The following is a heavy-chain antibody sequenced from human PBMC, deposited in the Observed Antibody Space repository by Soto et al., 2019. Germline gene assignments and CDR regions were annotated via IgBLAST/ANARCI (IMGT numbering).Heavy chain of an antibody. CDR2: IHDSGTT. CDR3: ARGGASSKWLDP. J-gene: IGHJ5*02. CDR1: GGSISNCY. D-gene: IGHD3-10*01. V-gene: IGHV4-59*01. Sequence: SETLSLTCTVSGGSISNCYWSWIRQPPGKGLEWIGLIHDSGTTNYNPSLKSRVTFSVDTSKNQFSLQLNSVIAADTAVYYCARGGASSKWLDPWGQGTLVTVSS.